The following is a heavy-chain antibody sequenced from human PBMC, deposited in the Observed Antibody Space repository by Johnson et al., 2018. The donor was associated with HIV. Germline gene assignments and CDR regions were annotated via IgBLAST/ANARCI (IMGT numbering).Heavy chain of an antibody. CDR2: TWYDATNK. D-gene: IGHD6-13*01. J-gene: IGHJ3*02. CDR3: AKVAVATAAGGVALDI. V-gene: IGHV3-33*06. Sequence: VPVTWYDATNKKNCTDSVKGRHTVSRDSSRNTLNLQMNSLRVEDTAVYYCAKVAVATAAGGVALDIWGPGTMVTVSS.